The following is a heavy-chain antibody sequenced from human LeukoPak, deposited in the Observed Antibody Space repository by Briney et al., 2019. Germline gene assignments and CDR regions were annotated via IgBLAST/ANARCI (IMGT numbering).Heavy chain of an antibody. V-gene: IGHV3-49*03. CDR3: TRDSDDSSGYYYGDLDY. Sequence: GALRLSCTASGFTFGDYAMSWFRQAPGKGLEWVGFIRSKAYGGTTEYAASVKGRFTISRDDSKSIAYLQMNSLKTEDTAVYYFTRDSDDSSGYYYGDLDYWGQGTLVTVSS. CDR2: IRSKAYGGTT. CDR1: GFTFGDYA. D-gene: IGHD3-22*01. J-gene: IGHJ4*02.